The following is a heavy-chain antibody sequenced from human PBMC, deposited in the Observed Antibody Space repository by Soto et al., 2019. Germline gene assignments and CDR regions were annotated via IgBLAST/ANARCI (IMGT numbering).Heavy chain of an antibody. V-gene: IGHV3-30*03. J-gene: IGHJ1*01. D-gene: IGHD3-22*01. Sequence: QVQLVESGGGVVQPGRSLRLSCAASGFTFSSYGMHWVRQAPGKGLEWVAVISYDGSNKYYADSVKGRFTISRDNSKNTLYLQMNGLRAEDTAVYYCARDYYYDSSGYYRKYFQQWGQGTLVTVSS. CDR2: ISYDGSNK. CDR3: ARDYYYDSSGYYRKYFQQ. CDR1: GFTFSSYG.